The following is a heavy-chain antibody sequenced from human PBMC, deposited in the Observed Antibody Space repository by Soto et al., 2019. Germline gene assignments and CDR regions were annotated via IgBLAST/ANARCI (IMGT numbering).Heavy chain of an antibody. CDR2: IYHSGST. CDR1: GGSISSSNW. D-gene: IGHD3-9*01. J-gene: IGHJ4*02. CDR3: ARGVSQYYDILTGYYYFDY. V-gene: IGHV4-4*02. Sequence: SETLSLTCAVSGGSISSSNWWSWVRQPPGKGLEWIGEIYHSGSTNYNPSLKSRVTISVDKSKNQFSLKLSSVTAADTAVYYCARGVSQYYDILTGYYYFDYWGPGTLVTVSS.